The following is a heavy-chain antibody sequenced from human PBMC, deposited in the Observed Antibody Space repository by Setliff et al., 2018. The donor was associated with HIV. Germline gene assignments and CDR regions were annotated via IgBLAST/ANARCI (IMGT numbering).Heavy chain of an antibody. CDR2: IYYSGST. CDR1: GGSISSSSYD. CDR3: ARGLSFYDPGGFDY. J-gene: IGHJ4*02. D-gene: IGHD3-22*01. Sequence: PSETLSLTCTVSGGSISSSSYDWGWIRQPPGKGLEWIGSIYYSGSTYYNPPLKSRVTISVDTSKNQFSLKLSSVTAADTAVYYCARGLSFYDPGGFDYWGQGTLVTVSS. V-gene: IGHV4-39*01.